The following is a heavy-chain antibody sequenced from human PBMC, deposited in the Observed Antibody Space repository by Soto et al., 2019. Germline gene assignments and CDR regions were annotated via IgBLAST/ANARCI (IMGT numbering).Heavy chain of an antibody. Sequence: QVQLRKSGPGLVTPSETLSVTCTVSGDSISGHYWSWIRQPPGKGLEWIGYIHSAGTTNYNASLKSRVTLSLDTSKNVFSMRLTSVTAADTAVYYCVRGEWERRSFDDWGQGTLVTVSS. CDR1: GDSISGHY. CDR2: IHSAGTT. CDR3: VRGEWERRSFDD. J-gene: IGHJ4*02. V-gene: IGHV4-59*08. D-gene: IGHD1-1*01.